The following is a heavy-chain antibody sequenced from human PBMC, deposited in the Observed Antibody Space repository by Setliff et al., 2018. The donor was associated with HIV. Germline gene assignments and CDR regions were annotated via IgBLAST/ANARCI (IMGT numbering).Heavy chain of an antibody. Sequence: SETLSLTCAVSGYSISSGFYWGWIRQPPGKGLEWIGGIYHSGSTYYNPSLRSRVTISVDTSKNQFSLKVNSVTAADTAVYFCAGGFRFEGAFDYWGQGTLVTVSS. J-gene: IGHJ4*02. CDR3: AGGFRFEGAFDY. D-gene: IGHD1-26*01. V-gene: IGHV4-38-2*01. CDR2: IYHSGST. CDR1: GYSISSGFY.